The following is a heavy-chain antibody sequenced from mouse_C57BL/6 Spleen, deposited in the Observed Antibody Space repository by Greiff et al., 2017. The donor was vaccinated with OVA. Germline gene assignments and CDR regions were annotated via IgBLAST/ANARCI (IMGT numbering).Heavy chain of an antibody. V-gene: IGHV1-72*01. Sequence: VQLQQSGAELVKPGASVKLSCKASGYTFTSYWMHWVKQRPGRGLEWIGRIDPNSGGTKYNEKFKSKATLTVDKPSSTAYMQLSSLTSEDAAVYDCAREEGGDYEYFDVWGTGTTVTVSS. CDR3: AREEGGDYEYFDV. D-gene: IGHD2-4*01. CDR2: IDPNSGGT. CDR1: GYTFTSYW. J-gene: IGHJ1*03.